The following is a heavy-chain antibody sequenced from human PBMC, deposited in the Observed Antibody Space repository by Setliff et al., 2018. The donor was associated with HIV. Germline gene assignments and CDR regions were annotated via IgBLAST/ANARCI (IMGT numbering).Heavy chain of an antibody. D-gene: IGHD1-26*01. CDR1: GGSISGHY. J-gene: IGHJ5*02. Sequence: SETLSLTCTVSGGSISGHYWSWIRQPPGRGLEWIGYIYTSGSTNYNPSLKSRVTISLDTSKNQFSLKLTSVTAADTAVYYCARASLGLYSGSYPWGQGILVTVSS. CDR3: ARASLGLYSGSYP. V-gene: IGHV4-4*09. CDR2: IYTSGST.